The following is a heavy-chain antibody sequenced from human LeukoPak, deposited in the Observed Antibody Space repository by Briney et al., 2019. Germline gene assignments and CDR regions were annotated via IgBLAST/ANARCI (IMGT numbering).Heavy chain of an antibody. J-gene: IGHJ1*01. CDR1: GYTFTSYG. Sequence: ASVKVSCKASGYTFTSYGISWVRQAPGQGLEWMGWINPNSGGTNYAQKFQGRVTMTRDTSISTAYMELSRLRSDDTAVYYCARTLSSSSQYFQHWGQGTLVTVSS. D-gene: IGHD6-6*01. V-gene: IGHV1-2*02. CDR2: INPNSGGT. CDR3: ARTLSSSSQYFQH.